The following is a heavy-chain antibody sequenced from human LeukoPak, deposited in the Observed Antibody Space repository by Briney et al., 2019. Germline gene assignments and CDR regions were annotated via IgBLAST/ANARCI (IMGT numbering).Heavy chain of an antibody. CDR2: IRYDGSNK. J-gene: IGHJ6*02. V-gene: IGHV3-30*02. Sequence: GGSLRLSCAASGFTFSSYGMHWVRQAPGKGLEWVAFIRYDGSNKYYADSVKGRFTISRDNSKNTLYLQMNSLRAEDTAVYYCAKEVGSMVRGVITYYYYYYGMDVWGQGTTVTVSS. D-gene: IGHD3-10*01. CDR1: GFTFSSYG. CDR3: AKEVGSMVRGVITYYYYYYGMDV.